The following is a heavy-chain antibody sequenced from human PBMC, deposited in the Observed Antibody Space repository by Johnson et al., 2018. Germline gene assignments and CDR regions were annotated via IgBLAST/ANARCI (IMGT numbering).Heavy chain of an antibody. CDR3: AQDNFEFHGGTTGDGGGAFEI. CDR1: GFTFDDYA. CDR2: ISWNSGSI. Sequence: VQLVESGGGLVQPGRSLRLSCAASGFTFDDYAMHWVRQAPGKGLEWVSGISWNSGSIGYADSVKGRFTISRDNAKNSLHPQMNSLRAEDTALYYCAQDNFEFHGGTTGDGGGAFEIWGQGTMVTVSS. D-gene: IGHD1-1*01. J-gene: IGHJ3*02. V-gene: IGHV3-9*01.